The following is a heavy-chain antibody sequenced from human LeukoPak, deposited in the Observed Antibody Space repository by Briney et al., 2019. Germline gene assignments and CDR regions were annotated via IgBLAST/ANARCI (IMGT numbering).Heavy chain of an antibody. CDR3: ARHLGYCSSTSCLYFDY. V-gene: IGHV4-34*01. CDR1: GGSFSGYY. Sequence: SETQSLTCAVYGGSFSGYYWSWIRQPPGKGLEWIGEINHSGSTNYNPSLKSRVTISVDTSKNQFSLKLSSVTAADTAVYYCARHLGYCSSTSCLYFDYWGQGTLVTVSS. J-gene: IGHJ4*02. CDR2: INHSGST. D-gene: IGHD2-2*01.